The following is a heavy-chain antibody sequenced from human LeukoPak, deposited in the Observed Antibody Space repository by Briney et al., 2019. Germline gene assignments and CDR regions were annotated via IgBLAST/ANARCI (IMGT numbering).Heavy chain of an antibody. J-gene: IGHJ4*02. CDR3: ARLLRGSGYYRGHFDY. CDR2: LNSDGSDT. CDR1: GFTFSNFW. Sequence: GVSLRLSCAASGFTFSNFWMHWVRQAPGNGRVWVSRLNSDGSDTSYADPVKGRLTISRDNANNTLYLQMSSLRAEDTAVYYCARLLRGSGYYRGHFDYWGQGILVTVSS. V-gene: IGHV3-74*01. D-gene: IGHD3-22*01.